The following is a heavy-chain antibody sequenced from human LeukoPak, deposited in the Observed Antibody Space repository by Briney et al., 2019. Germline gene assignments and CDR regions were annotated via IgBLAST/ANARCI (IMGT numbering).Heavy chain of an antibody. V-gene: IGHV3-23*01. CDR1: GFTFSSYW. D-gene: IGHD3-22*01. CDR3: AKPRGFNYYDSSGYYPFDY. Sequence: GGSLRLSCAASGFTFSSYWMSWVRQAPGKGLEWVSAISGSGGSTYYADSVKGRFTISRDNSKNTLYLQMNSLRAEDTAVYYCAKPRGFNYYDSSGYYPFDYWGQGTLVTVSS. CDR2: ISGSGGST. J-gene: IGHJ4*02.